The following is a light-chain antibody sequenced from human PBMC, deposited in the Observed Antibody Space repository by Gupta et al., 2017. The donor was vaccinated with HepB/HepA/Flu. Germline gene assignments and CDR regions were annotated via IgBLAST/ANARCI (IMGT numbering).Light chain of an antibody. J-gene: IGKJ2*01. CDR3: QQRDSPPGT. Sequence: QMNDTPYSLSASVGDRVIITCRASQSIMSYLNWYQQKLRKAPELLINAASNVKSGVPSRFSASGSGTDFTLTISSLQPEDFATYYCQQRDSPPGTFGQGTKVEIK. CDR1: QSIMSY. V-gene: IGKV1-39*01. CDR2: AAS.